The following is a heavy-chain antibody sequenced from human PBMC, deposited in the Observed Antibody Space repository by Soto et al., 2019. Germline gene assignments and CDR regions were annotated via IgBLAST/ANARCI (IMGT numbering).Heavy chain of an antibody. CDR3: AKDRRAGGKYGFYSDF. CDR2: SSATGAGT. D-gene: IGHD2-21*01. Sequence: EVQLLESGGGLVQPGGSLRLSCAASGFTFSSYGMTWVRQAPGKGLEWVSFSSATGAGTYYADSVKGRFTISRDSSKNTLYLQMTSRRADDTSVSDCAKDRRAGGKYGFYSDFWGQGALVIVSS. J-gene: IGHJ4*02. V-gene: IGHV3-23*01. CDR1: GFTFSSYG.